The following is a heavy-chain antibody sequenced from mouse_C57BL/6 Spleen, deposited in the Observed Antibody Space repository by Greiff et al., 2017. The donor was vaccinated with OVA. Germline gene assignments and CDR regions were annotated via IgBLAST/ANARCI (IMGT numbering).Heavy chain of an antibody. V-gene: IGHV1-61*01. CDR1: GYTFTSYW. J-gene: IGHJ1*03. Sequence: QVQLQQSGAELVRPGSSVKLSCKASGYTFTSYWMDWVKQRPGQGLEWIGNIYPSDSETHYNQKFKDKATLTVDKSSSTAYMQLSSLTSEDSAVYYGASSTGYYWYFDVWGTGTTVTVSS. CDR3: ASSTGYYWYFDV. D-gene: IGHD4-1*01. CDR2: IYPSDSET.